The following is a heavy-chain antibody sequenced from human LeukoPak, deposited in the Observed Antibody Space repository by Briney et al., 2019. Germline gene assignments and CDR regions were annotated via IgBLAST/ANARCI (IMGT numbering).Heavy chain of an antibody. CDR1: DGSMSSSNYY. Sequence: PSETLSLTCTVSDGSMSSSNYYWGWIRQPPGKGLEWIASLSYGGNTYYNPSLKSRLTMSVDTSKNQLSLKLNSVTAADTAVYYCARDWRFSSGDPCSGIWGQGTLVTVSS. CDR3: ARDWRFSSGDPCSGI. V-gene: IGHV4-39*07. J-gene: IGHJ4*02. CDR2: LSYGGNT. D-gene: IGHD2-15*01.